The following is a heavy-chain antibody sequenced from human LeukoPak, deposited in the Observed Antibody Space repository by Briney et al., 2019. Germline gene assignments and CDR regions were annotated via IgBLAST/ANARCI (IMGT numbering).Heavy chain of an antibody. Sequence: SVKVSCKASGGTFSSYTISWVRQAPGQGLEWMGRIIPILGIANYAQKFQGRVTITADKSTSTAYMELSSLRSEDTAVYYCTSNVGATRGINYYYMDVWGKGTTVTVSS. D-gene: IGHD1-26*01. V-gene: IGHV1-69*02. CDR1: GGTFSSYT. CDR3: TSNVGATRGINYYYMDV. J-gene: IGHJ6*03. CDR2: IIPILGIA.